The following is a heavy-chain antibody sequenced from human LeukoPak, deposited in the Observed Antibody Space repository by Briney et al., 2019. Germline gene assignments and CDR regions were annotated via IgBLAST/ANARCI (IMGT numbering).Heavy chain of an antibody. CDR1: GYSISSGYY. CDR3: ARSVTGTQYFDY. V-gene: IGHV4-38-2*02. D-gene: IGHD1-20*01. Sequence: PSETLALTCTVSGYSISSGYYWGWIRQPPGKGLEWIGSIYHSGSTYCNPSLKSRVTISVYTSKNQFSLKLSSVTAADTAVYYCARSVTGTQYFDYWGQGTLVTVSS. J-gene: IGHJ4*02. CDR2: IYHSGST.